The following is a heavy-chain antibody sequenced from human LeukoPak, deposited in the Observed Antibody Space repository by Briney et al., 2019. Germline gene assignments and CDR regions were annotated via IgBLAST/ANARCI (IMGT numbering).Heavy chain of an antibody. V-gene: IGHV3-53*01. CDR2: LYSDGTT. J-gene: IGHJ4*02. CDR3: ARRHLGYSDDS. CDR1: GFAVNNRY. D-gene: IGHD3-22*01. Sequence: GGSLRLSCAVSGFAVNNRYMSWVRQAPGEGLEWVSVLYSDGTTYYADSVKGRFTISRDNSKNILYLQMNSLRVEDSAVYYCARRHLGYSDDSWGQGTQVTVSS.